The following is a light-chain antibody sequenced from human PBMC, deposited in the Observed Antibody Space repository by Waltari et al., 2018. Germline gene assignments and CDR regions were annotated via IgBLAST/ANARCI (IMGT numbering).Light chain of an antibody. CDR2: DAS. V-gene: IGKV1-33*01. CDR3: QRYDNLPIFA. Sequence: IHLTQSPSSLSASVGDRVNITCQASQDISNYLNWYQQKPGKAPKLLIHDASKLETGVPPRFSGSQSGTSFTLTISGLQPEDIGRYYCQRYDNLPIFAFGPGTKVEI. J-gene: IGKJ3*01. CDR1: QDISNY.